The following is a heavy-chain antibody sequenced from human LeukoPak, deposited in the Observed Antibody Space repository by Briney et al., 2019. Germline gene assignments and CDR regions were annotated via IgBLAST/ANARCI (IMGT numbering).Heavy chain of an antibody. V-gene: IGHV5-51*01. CDR2: IFPGDSDT. J-gene: IGHJ4*02. CDR1: GYTFTTHW. CDR3: AKLGAYTSSWFGFVDY. Sequence: GESLKISCKGSGYTFTTHWIAWVRQMPGKGLEWMGIIFPGDSDTTYSPSFEGQVTISADKSINTAYLQWSSLKASDTAMYYCAKLGAYTSSWFGFVDYWGQGTLITVSS. D-gene: IGHD6-19*01.